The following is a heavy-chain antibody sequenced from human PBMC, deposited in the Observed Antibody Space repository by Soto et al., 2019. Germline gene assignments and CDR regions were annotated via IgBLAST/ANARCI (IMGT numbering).Heavy chain of an antibody. CDR3: ARSVVVTALAPYWYFDL. CDR2: ISSSGSSI. V-gene: IGHV3-48*02. D-gene: IGHD2-21*02. CDR1: GFTFITYS. J-gene: IGHJ2*01. Sequence: EVQLVESGGGLVQPGGSLRLSCAASGFTFITYSMTWVRQAPGKGLEWVSYISSSGSSIYYADSVEGRFTISRDNAKNSLFLQMNSLRDEDTAVYYCARSVVVTALAPYWYFDLWGRGTLVTVSS.